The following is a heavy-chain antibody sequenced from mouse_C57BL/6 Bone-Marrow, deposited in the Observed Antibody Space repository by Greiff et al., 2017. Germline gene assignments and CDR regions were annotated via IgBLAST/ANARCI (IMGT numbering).Heavy chain of an antibody. J-gene: IGHJ4*01. CDR2: IWSGGST. CDR1: GFSLTSYG. D-gene: IGHD2-5*01. CDR3: ASYSKRYYAMDY. V-gene: IGHV2-2*01. Sequence: QVQLQQSGPGLVQPSQSLSITCTVSGFSLTSYGVHWVRQSPGKGLEWLGVIWSGGSTDYNAAFISRLSISKDNSKSQVFFKMNSLQADDTAIYYCASYSKRYYAMDYWGQGTSVTVSS.